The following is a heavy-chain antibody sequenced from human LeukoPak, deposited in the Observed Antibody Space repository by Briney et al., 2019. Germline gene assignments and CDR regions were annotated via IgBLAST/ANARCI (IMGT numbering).Heavy chain of an antibody. J-gene: IGHJ6*02. D-gene: IGHD1-26*01. CDR1: GFTFKDYC. CDR3: AKHMRATNTYSFFGLDV. V-gene: IGHV3-9*01. CDR2: INWNGGGT. Sequence: GGSLRLSCAATGFTFKDYCMHWVRQPPGKGLEWVSSINWNGGGTDYADSVKGRFTISRDNAKNSLYLQLSSLRPEDTALYYCAKHMRATNTYSFFGLDVWGQGTTVTVSS.